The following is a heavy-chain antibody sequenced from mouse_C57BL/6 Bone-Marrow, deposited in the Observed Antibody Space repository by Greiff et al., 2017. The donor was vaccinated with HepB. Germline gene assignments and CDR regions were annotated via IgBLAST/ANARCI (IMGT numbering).Heavy chain of an antibody. Sequence: EVQRVEPGGGLVQPGGSLKLSCAASGFAFSSYWMSWVRRAPGKGLEWIGEINPDSSTINYATSLKDKIIISRDNAKNTLYLQMSKRRSEDTALYYYASLAYAMDYWGQGTSVTVSS. CDR1: GFAFSSYW. J-gene: IGHJ4*01. CDR3: ASLAYAMDY. V-gene: IGHV4-1*01. CDR2: INPDSSTI.